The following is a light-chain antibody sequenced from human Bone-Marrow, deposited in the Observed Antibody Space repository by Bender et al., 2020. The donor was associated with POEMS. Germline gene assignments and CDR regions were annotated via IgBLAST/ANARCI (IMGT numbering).Light chain of an antibody. CDR3: CSYGSPTTYV. Sequence: QSVLTQPPSVSGAPGQRVTISCTGSSSYTGSGYDINWYQHLPGTAPKLLIYGYNNRPSGVPDRFSGSKSGNTASLTISGLQAEDEADYFCCSYGSPTTYVFGTGTRVTVL. CDR1: SSYTGSGYD. J-gene: IGLJ1*01. V-gene: IGLV1-40*01. CDR2: GYN.